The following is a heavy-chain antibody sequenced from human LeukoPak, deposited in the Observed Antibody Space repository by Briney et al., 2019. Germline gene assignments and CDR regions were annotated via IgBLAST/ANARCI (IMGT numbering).Heavy chain of an antibody. J-gene: IGHJ4*02. D-gene: IGHD3-10*01. CDR2: TSSDLNVK. CDR3: AREGYYGSGSPPSLYFDY. Sequence: GGSLRLSCAASGFTFRNYVIHWVRQAPGKGLEWVAATSSDLNVKLYADSVKGRFTISRDNSRGTLYLQMNSLRPEDTAIYYCAREGYYGSGSPPSLYFDYWGQGTLVTVSS. CDR1: GFTFRNYV. V-gene: IGHV3-30-3*01.